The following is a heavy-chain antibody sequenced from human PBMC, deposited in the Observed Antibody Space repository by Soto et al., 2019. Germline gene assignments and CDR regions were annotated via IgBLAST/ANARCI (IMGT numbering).Heavy chain of an antibody. Sequence: EVQLVESGGGLVQPGGSLRLSCAASGFTFSSYSMNWVRQAPGKGLEWVSYISSSSSTIYYADSVKGRFTISRDNAKNSLYLQMNSLRAEDTAVYYCARDRPDKNGVVPNWFDPWGQGTLVTVSS. V-gene: IGHV3-48*01. CDR2: ISSSSSTI. J-gene: IGHJ5*02. D-gene: IGHD2-8*01. CDR3: ARDRPDKNGVVPNWFDP. CDR1: GFTFSSYS.